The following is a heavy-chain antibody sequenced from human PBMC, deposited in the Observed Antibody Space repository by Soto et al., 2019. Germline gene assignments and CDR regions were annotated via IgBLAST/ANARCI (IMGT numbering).Heavy chain of an antibody. Sequence: TLSLSRFVSSAAIVSKYRRWTWAPPGKGLEWIGYIYYSGSTNYNPSLKSRVTISVDTSKNQFSLKLSSVTAADTAVYYFARGGSRTFGVIHYPIDVWGQGRTVT. V-gene: IGHV4-59*01. CDR1: SAAIVSKY. CDR3: ARGGSRTFGVIHYPIDV. D-gene: IGHD3-3*02. J-gene: IGHJ6*02. CDR2: IYYSGST.